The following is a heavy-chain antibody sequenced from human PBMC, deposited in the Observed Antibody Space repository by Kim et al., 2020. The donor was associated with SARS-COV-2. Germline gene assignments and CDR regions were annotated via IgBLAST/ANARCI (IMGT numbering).Heavy chain of an antibody. D-gene: IGHD5-18*01. CDR3: ARGGYHDAFDI. V-gene: IGHV3-13*01. CDR2: T. Sequence: TDYPGSVKGRFTISRENAKNSLYLQMNSLRAGDTAVYYCARGGYHDAFDIWGQGTMVTVSS. J-gene: IGHJ3*02.